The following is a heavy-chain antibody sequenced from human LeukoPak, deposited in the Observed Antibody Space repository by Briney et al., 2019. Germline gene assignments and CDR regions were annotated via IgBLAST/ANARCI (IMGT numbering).Heavy chain of an antibody. J-gene: IGHJ5*02. CDR1: GGSISSSNW. CDR2: IYHSGST. Sequence: SETLSLTCAVSGGSISSSNWWSWVRQPPGKGLEWIGEIYHSGSTNYNPSLKGRVTISIDTSASQFSLNLRSVTAADTAVYFCARGPLYTESFAKTWFDAWGQGTLVTVSS. CDR3: ARGPLYTESFAKTWFDA. D-gene: IGHD1-26*01. V-gene: IGHV4-4*02.